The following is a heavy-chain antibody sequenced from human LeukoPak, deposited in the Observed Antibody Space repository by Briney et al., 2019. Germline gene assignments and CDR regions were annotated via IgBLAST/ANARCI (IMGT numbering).Heavy chain of an antibody. Sequence: PSETLSLTCTVSSGSISSGGYYWSWIRQHPGKGLEWIGYIYYSGSTYYNPSLKSRVTISVDTSKNQFSLKLSSVTAADTAVYYCARASHCSGGSCYVGPNWFDPWGQRTLVTASS. CDR3: ARASHCSGGSCYVGPNWFDP. J-gene: IGHJ5*02. D-gene: IGHD2-15*01. CDR1: SGSISSGGYY. V-gene: IGHV4-31*03. CDR2: IYYSGST.